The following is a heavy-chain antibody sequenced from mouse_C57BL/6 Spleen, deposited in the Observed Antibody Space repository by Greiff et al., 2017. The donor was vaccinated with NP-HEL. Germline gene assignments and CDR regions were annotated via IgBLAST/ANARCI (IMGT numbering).Heavy chain of an antibody. V-gene: IGHV1-82*01. J-gene: IGHJ4*01. CDR3: ARLMVTTAMDY. D-gene: IGHD2-2*01. CDR1: GYAFSSSW. CDR2: IYPGDGDT. Sequence: VQLQQSGPELVKPGASVKISCKASGYAFSSSWMNWVKQRPGEGLEWIGRIYPGDGDTNYNGKFKGKATLTADKSSSTAYMQLSSLTSEDSAVYFCARLMVTTAMDYWGQGTSVTVSS.